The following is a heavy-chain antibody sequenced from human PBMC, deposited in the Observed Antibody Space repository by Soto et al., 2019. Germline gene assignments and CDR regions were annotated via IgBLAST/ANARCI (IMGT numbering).Heavy chain of an antibody. V-gene: IGHV4-61*01. CDR3: ARDAPFITGTQSY. Sequence: QVQLQESGPGLVKPSETLSLTCTVSGGSVSSGSYYWSWIRQPPGKGLEWIGYIYYSGSTNYNPSLKSRVTISVDTSKHQFSLKLSSVTAADTAVYYCARDAPFITGTQSYWGQGTLVTVSS. CDR1: GGSVSSGSYY. CDR2: IYYSGST. J-gene: IGHJ4*02. D-gene: IGHD1-20*01.